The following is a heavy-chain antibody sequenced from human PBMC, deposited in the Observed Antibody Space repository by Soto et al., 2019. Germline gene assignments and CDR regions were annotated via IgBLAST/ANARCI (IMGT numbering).Heavy chain of an antibody. CDR3: AHRPVNVVRALSNWFDP. Sequence: QITLKESGPTLVKPTQTLTLTCTFSGFSLSTSGVGVGWIRQPPGKALEWLALIYWDDDKRYSPSLKSRLTITKDTSKNQVVLTMTNMDPVDTATYYCAHRPVNVVRALSNWFDPWGQGTLVTVSS. D-gene: IGHD3-10*01. V-gene: IGHV2-5*02. J-gene: IGHJ5*02. CDR2: IYWDDDK. CDR1: GFSLSTSGVG.